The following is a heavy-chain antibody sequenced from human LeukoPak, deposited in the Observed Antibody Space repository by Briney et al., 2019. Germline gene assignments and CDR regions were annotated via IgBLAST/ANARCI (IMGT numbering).Heavy chain of an antibody. CDR1: GFTFSGSA. CDR2: IRSKANSYAT. D-gene: IGHD3-22*01. Sequence: GGSLRLSCAASGFTFSGSAMHWVRQASGKGLEWVGRIRSKANSYATAHAASVKGRFTISRDDSKNTAYLQMNSLKTEDTAVYYCTRHGSLGIVDYWGQGTLVTVSS. J-gene: IGHJ4*02. V-gene: IGHV3-73*01. CDR3: TRHGSLGIVDY.